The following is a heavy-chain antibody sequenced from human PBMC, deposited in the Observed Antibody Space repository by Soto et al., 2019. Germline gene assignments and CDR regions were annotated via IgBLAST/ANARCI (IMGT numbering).Heavy chain of an antibody. J-gene: IGHJ4*02. CDR3: VREASSSGLHLDH. CDR1: GFTFSTYG. V-gene: IGHV3-30*03. D-gene: IGHD6-6*01. CDR2: MSYDGTKQ. Sequence: SLRLSCAASGFTFSTYGMHWVRQAPGKGLEWVAAMSYDGTKQYYVDSVKGRFTISRGNSKNTLYLQMNSLRAEDAAVYYCVREASSSGLHLDHWGRGTLVNVSS.